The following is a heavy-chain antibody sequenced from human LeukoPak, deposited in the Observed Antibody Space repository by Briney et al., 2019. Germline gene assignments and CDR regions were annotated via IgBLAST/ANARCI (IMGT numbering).Heavy chain of an antibody. CDR2: ISDSGNII. D-gene: IGHD5-12*01. Sequence: PGGSLRLSCAASGFTFSDYYMSWVRQAPGKGLEWVSYISDSGNIIYNADSVKGRFTISRDNAKNSLYLQMNSLRGEDTAVYYCARDIYNGYDRYFDYWGQGTLVTVSS. CDR1: GFTFSDYY. CDR3: ARDIYNGYDRYFDY. J-gene: IGHJ4*02. V-gene: IGHV3-11*01.